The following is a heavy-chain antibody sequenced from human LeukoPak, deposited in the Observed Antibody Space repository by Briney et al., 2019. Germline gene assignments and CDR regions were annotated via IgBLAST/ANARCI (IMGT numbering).Heavy chain of an antibody. CDR2: ISAYNGNT. CDR3: ARGHVFYYYYYYMDV. CDR1: GYTFTSYG. J-gene: IGHJ6*03. V-gene: IGHV1-18*01. Sequence: ASVKVSCKASGYTFTSYGISWVRQAPGQGLEWMGWISAYNGNTNCAQKLQGRVTMTTDTSTSTAYMELRSLRSDDTAVYYCARGHVFYYYYYYMDVWGKGTTVTVSS.